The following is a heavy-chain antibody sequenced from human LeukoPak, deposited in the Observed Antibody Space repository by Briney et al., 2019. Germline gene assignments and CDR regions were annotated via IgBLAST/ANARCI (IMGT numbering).Heavy chain of an antibody. J-gene: IGHJ4*02. D-gene: IGHD3-22*01. CDR1: GFTFSSYS. Sequence: GGSLRLSCAASGFTFSSYSMSWVHQAPGKGLEWVSSISTSSYYIYYADSVKGRFTISRDNANNSLYLQMNSLRADDTAVYYCASSNYYDSSGYSYFDLWGQGTLITVSS. CDR2: ISTSSYYI. V-gene: IGHV3-21*01. CDR3: ASSNYYDSSGYSYFDL.